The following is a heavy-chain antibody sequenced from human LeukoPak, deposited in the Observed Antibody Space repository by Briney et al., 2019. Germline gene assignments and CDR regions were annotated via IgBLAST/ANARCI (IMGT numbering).Heavy chain of an antibody. Sequence: GGSLRLSCAASGFTFSNYDTNWVRQAPGKGLEWVSAISASGGSTYYADSVKGRFTISRDNSWNTLYLQVSSLRGVDTAVYYCAKDFPREQWLEVTFDYWGQGTLVTVSS. J-gene: IGHJ4*02. D-gene: IGHD6-19*01. V-gene: IGHV3-23*01. CDR1: GFTFSNYD. CDR2: ISASGGST. CDR3: AKDFPREQWLEVTFDY.